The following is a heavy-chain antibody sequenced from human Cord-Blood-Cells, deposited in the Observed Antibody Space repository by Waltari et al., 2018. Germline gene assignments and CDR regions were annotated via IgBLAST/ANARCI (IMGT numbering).Heavy chain of an antibody. CDR3: ARGWYYFDY. CDR1: GFPFSSYL. CDR2: INSDGSST. J-gene: IGHJ4*02. V-gene: IGHV3-74*01. Sequence: EVQLVESGGGLVQPGGSLSRSCAASGFPFSSYLIDWVRQAPGKGLVWVSRINSDGSSTSYADSVKCRFTISRDNAKNTLYLQMNSLRAEDTAVYYCARGWYYFDYWGQGTLVTVSS. D-gene: IGHD6-13*01.